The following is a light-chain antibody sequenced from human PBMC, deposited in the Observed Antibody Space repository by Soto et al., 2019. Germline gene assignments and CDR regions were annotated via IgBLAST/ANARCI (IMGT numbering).Light chain of an antibody. CDR3: QSYDSSLSGYV. J-gene: IGLJ1*01. V-gene: IGLV1-40*01. CDR1: SSNIGARYE. Sequence: QSVLTQPPSVSGAPGQRVTVSCTGSSSNIGARYEVHWYQQLPGTAPKLLIYGNSNRPSGVPDRFSGSKSDTSASLAITGLQAEDEADYYCQSYDSSLSGYVFGTGTKLTVL. CDR2: GNS.